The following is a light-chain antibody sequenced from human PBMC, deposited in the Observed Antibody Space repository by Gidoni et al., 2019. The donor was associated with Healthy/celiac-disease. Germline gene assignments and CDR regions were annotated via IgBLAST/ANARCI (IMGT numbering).Light chain of an antibody. J-gene: IGLJ1*01. CDR1: SSDVGSYTL. CDR2: EGN. CDR3: CSYAGSSTPYV. V-gene: IGLV2-23*01. Sequence: QSALTQPASVSGSPGQSITISCNGTSSDVGSYTLVSWYQQHPGKAPKLMIYEGNKRPSGVSNRFSGSKSGNTASLTISGLQSEDEADYYCCSYAGSSTPYVFGTGTKVTVL.